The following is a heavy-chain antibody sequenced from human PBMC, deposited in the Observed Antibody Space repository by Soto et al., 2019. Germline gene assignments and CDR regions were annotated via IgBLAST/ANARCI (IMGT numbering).Heavy chain of an antibody. Sequence: GGSLRLSCAASGFTFSSYSMNWVRQAPGKGLEWVSSISSSSSYIYYADSVKGRFTISRDNAKNSLYLQMNSLRAEDTAVYYCARVRQQLALDAFDIWGQGTMVTVSS. V-gene: IGHV3-21*01. CDR1: GFTFSSYS. J-gene: IGHJ3*02. D-gene: IGHD6-13*01. CDR2: ISSSSSYI. CDR3: ARVRQQLALDAFDI.